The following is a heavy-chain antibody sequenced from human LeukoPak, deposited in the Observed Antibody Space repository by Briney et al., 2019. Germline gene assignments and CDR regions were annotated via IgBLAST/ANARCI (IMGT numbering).Heavy chain of an antibody. CDR1: GFTFSTYW. Sequence: GGSLRLSCADSGFTFSTYWMSWVRQAPGKGLEWVANIKPDGRETYYVDSVKGRFTISGDNAKNSLYLQMNSLRAEDTALYYCARDRSDVLTGYNDAFDFWGQGTMVTVSS. CDR3: ARDRSDVLTGYNDAFDF. V-gene: IGHV3-7*01. CDR2: IKPDGRET. D-gene: IGHD3-9*01. J-gene: IGHJ3*01.